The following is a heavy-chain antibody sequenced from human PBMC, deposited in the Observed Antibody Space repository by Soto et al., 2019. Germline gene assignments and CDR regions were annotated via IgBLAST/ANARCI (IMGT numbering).Heavy chain of an antibody. D-gene: IGHD6-19*01. CDR1: GFTFSNVW. V-gene: IGHV3-15*07. CDR3: TPLSLTSSICWYEFSD. CDR2: IKSKTDGGTT. Sequence: EVQLVESGGGLVKPGGSLRLSCAASGFTFSNVWMNWVRQAPGKGLEWVGRIKSKTDGGTTDYAAPVKGRFIISRDDSKNTLYLKMNSLKTEDTAVYYCTPLSLTSSICWYEFSDWGQGTLVTVSS. J-gene: IGHJ4*02.